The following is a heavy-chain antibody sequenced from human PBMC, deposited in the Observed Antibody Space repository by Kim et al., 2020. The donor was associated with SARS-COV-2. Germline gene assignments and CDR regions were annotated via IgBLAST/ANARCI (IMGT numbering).Heavy chain of an antibody. CDR2: ISYDGSNK. CDR3: TGSRPSPGYSYWIDFDY. CDR1: GFTFSSYG. Sequence: GGSLRLSCAASGFTFSSYGMHWVRQAPGKGLEWVAVISYDGSNKYYADSVKGRFTISRDNSKNTLYLQMNSLRAEDTAVYYCTGSRPSPGYSYWIDFDYWGQGTLVTVSS. D-gene: IGHD5-18*01. J-gene: IGHJ4*02. V-gene: IGHV3-30*03.